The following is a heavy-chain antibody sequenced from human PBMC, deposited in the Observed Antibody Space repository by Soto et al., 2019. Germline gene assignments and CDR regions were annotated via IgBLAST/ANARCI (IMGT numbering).Heavy chain of an antibody. Sequence: GGSLRLSCAASGFTFSSYSMNWVRQAPGKGLEWVSSISSSSSYIYYADSVKGRLTISRDKAKNSLYLQMNSLRAEDTAVYYCARDYGSENKEVWYYYMDVWGKGTTVTVSS. V-gene: IGHV3-21*01. J-gene: IGHJ6*03. CDR2: ISSSSSYI. CDR3: ARDYGSENKEVWYYYMDV. CDR1: GFTFSSYS. D-gene: IGHD3-10*01.